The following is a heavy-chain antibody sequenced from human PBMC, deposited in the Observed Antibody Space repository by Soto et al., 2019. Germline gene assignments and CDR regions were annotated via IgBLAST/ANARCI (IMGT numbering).Heavy chain of an antibody. J-gene: IGHJ4*02. D-gene: IGHD3-10*01. CDR3: ARHRRGSGSSSGLLHF. Sequence: PSETLSLTCTVSGGSISSSSYFWGWVRQPPGKGLEWVGAVHYSGNTNYNPSLQSRVSISVDTSQNHFSLRLRSVTAADTAVYYCARHRRGSGSSSGLLHFWGQGPMATVST. V-gene: IGHV4-39*01. CDR2: VHYSGNT. CDR1: GGSISSSSYF.